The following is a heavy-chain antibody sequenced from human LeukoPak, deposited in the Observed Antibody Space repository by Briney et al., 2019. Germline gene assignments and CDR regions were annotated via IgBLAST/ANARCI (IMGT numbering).Heavy chain of an antibody. CDR3: GSRDKGYYYGLDV. J-gene: IGHJ6*02. V-gene: IGHV3-66*01. CDR1: GFTGSSNY. CDR2: ISGGGNT. Sequence: PGGSLRLSCVASGFTGSSNYMSWVRQAPGKGLEWVSIISGGGNTYYADSVKDRFTISRDNSKSTMYLQMKSLRAEDTAVYYCGSRDKGYYYGLDVWGPGTTVTVSS. D-gene: IGHD5-24*01.